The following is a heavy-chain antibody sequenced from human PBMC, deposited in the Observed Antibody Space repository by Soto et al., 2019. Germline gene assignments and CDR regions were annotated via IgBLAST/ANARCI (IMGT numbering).Heavy chain of an antibody. CDR2: IYFSGST. CDR1: GGSISSGGYY. J-gene: IGHJ4*02. D-gene: IGHD5-18*01. Sequence: QVQLQESGPGLVKPSQTLSLTCTVSGGSISSGGYYWSWIRQHPGKGLEWIGYIYFSGSTYYNPSLKSRVTISVDTSKNRFALKLSSVTAADTAVYYCARSPHIQLWSYPSDYWGQGTLVTVSS. CDR3: ARSPHIQLWSYPSDY. V-gene: IGHV4-31*03.